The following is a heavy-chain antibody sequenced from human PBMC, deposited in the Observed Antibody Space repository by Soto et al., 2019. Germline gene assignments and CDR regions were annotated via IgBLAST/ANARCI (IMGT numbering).Heavy chain of an antibody. CDR3: VRGGAGAFDM. CDR2: INGEGDTT. Sequence: EVQLVESGGGLVQPGGSLRLSCVASGFTFSNYGMQWVRQAPGKGLVWVSRINGEGDTTSYADSVKGRFTISRDSARNTLYVQMNSLRDEETAVYYCVRGGAGAFDMWGKGTMVTVSS. CDR1: GFTFSNYG. J-gene: IGHJ3*02. D-gene: IGHD1-26*01. V-gene: IGHV3-74*01.